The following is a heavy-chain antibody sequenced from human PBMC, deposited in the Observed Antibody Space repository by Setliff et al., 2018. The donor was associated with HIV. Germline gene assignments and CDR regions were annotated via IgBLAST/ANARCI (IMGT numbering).Heavy chain of an antibody. Sequence: PGGSLRLSCAGSGFILSTYAMHWVRHAPGKGLEWVAVMWFDSNNRNYADSVKGRFTISRDNAKNSLYLQMSSLRADDTAVYYCAREMAATAHPDDPYFQHWGQGTLVTVSS. D-gene: IGHD6-13*01. CDR3: AREMAATAHPDDPYFQH. CDR2: MWFDSNNR. V-gene: IGHV3-33*01. CDR1: GFILSTYA. J-gene: IGHJ1*01.